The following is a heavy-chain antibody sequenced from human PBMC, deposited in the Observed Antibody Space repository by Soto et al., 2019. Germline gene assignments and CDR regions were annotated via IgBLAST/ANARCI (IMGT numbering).Heavy chain of an antibody. CDR2: IKTDGSII. CDR1: GFSFSSYW. CDR3: ARVGQGAWYFDL. V-gene: IGHV3-74*01. J-gene: IGHJ2*01. Sequence: VQLVESGGGLVQPGGSLRLSVAASGFSFSSYWMHGATQAPGKGLVWVSRIKTDGSIITYADSVKGRFTISRDNAKNTLYLQMNTLRAEDTAVYYCARVGQGAWYFDLWGRGTLVTVSS. D-gene: IGHD1-26*01.